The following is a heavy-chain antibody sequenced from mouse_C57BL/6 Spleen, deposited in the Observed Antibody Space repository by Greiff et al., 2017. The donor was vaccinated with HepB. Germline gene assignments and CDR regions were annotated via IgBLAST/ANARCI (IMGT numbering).Heavy chain of an antibody. CDR2: ISDGGSYT. Sequence: EVKLQESGGGLVKPGGSLKLSCAASGFTFSSYAMSWVRQTPEKRLEWVATISDGGSYTYYPDNVKGRFTISRDNAKNNLYLQMSQLKSEDTAMYYCAREGSNPFAYWGQGTLVTVSA. CDR3: AREGSNPFAY. D-gene: IGHD1-1*01. V-gene: IGHV5-4*01. CDR1: GFTFSSYA. J-gene: IGHJ3*01.